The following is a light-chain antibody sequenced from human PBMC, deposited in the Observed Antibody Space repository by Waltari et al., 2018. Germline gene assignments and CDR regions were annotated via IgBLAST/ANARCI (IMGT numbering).Light chain of an antibody. CDR2: VNSDGSH. Sequence: QLVLTQPPSASASLGASVKLTCTLSSGHSSNAIAWHQQQPEKGPRYLMKVNSDGSHNKGDGIPDRFSGPSSGAGRYLTISRLRSEDEADYYCQTWGTGILVFGTGTKVTVL. CDR1: SGHSSNA. CDR3: QTWGTGILV. J-gene: IGLJ1*01. V-gene: IGLV4-69*01.